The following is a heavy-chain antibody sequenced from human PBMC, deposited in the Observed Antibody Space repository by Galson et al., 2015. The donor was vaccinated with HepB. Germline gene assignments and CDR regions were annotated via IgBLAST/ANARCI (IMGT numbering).Heavy chain of an antibody. Sequence: SETLSLTCTVSGGSISSYYWSWIRQPAGKGLEWIGRIYTSGSTNYDPSLKSRVTMSVDTSKNQFSLKLSSVTAADTAVYYCARERDGFGFYSSSWYYFDYWGQGTLVTVSS. D-gene: IGHD6-13*01. J-gene: IGHJ4*02. CDR3: ARERDGFGFYSSSWYYFDY. CDR2: IYTSGST. CDR1: GGSISSYY. V-gene: IGHV4-4*07.